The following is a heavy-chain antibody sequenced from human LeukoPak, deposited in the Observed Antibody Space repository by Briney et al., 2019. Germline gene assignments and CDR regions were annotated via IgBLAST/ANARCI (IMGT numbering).Heavy chain of an antibody. V-gene: IGHV3-21*01. J-gene: IGHJ4*02. CDR3: AREVRYSSGLYHFDY. Sequence: GGSLRLSCAASGFTFSSYSMNWVRQAPGKGLEWVSSISSSSSYIYYADSVKGRFTISRDNAKNSLYLQMNSLRAEDTAVYYCAREVRYSSGLYHFDYWGQGTLVTVSS. D-gene: IGHD6-19*01. CDR2: ISSSSSYI. CDR1: GFTFSSYS.